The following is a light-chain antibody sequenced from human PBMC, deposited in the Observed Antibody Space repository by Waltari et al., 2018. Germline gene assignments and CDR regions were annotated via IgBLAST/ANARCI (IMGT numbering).Light chain of an antibody. CDR1: QSLTSY. CDR3: QQRST. Sequence: EIVLTQSPATLSLSPGEGATLSCRASQSLTSYLAWYQQKPGQAPRLLIYDTSNRATGIPARFSGSGSGTDFTLIINSLEPEDFGVYYCQQRSTFGQGTKLESK. J-gene: IGKJ2*01. V-gene: IGKV3-11*01. CDR2: DTS.